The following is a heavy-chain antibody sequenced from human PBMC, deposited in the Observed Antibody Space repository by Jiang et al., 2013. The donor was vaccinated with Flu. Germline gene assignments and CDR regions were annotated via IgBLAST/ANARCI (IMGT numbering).Heavy chain of an antibody. CDR2: IVPIFGSA. Sequence: KPGSSVKVSCKASGGTFNNYALSWVRQAPGQGLEWMGGIVPIFGSATYSQKFQGRVTITADESTSTAYMELSSLRSEDSAVYYCARVPTPYDKSDFLFFWFAHWGQGTLVTVSS. J-gene: IGHJ5*01. CDR3: ARVPTPYDKSDFLFFWFAH. CDR1: GGTFNNYA. V-gene: IGHV1-69*01. D-gene: IGHD3-22*01.